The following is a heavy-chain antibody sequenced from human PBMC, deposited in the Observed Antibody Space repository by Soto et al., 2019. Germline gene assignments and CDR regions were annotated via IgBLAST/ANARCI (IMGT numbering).Heavy chain of an antibody. V-gene: IGHV1-69*13. CDR2: IIPIFGTA. CDR3: ARDREFNYDTLDPDWYFDL. Sequence: AASVKVSCKASGGTFSSYAISWVRQAPGQGLEWMGGIIPIFGTANYAQKFQGRVTITADESTSTAYMELSSLRSEDTAVYYCARDREFNYDTLDPDWYFDLWGRGTLVTVSS. J-gene: IGHJ2*01. D-gene: IGHD3-9*01. CDR1: GGTFSSYA.